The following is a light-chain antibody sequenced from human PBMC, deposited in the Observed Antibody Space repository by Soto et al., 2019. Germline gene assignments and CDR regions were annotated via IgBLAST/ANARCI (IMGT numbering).Light chain of an antibody. Sequence: DIQMTQSPSTLSASVGDRVTITCRASQSSSRWLAWYQQKPGKAPKLLIYKASSLESGVPSRFSGSGSGTEFTLTISSLQPDDFATYYCQQHSSYWTFGQGTKVEIK. CDR1: QSSSRW. V-gene: IGKV1-5*03. CDR3: QQHSSYWT. CDR2: KAS. J-gene: IGKJ1*01.